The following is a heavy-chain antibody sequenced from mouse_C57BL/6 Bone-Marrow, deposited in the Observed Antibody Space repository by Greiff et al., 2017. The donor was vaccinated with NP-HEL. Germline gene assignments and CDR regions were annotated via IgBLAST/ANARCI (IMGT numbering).Heavy chain of an antibody. CDR3: AREPDYPYYAMDY. CDR1: GFSLTSYG. J-gene: IGHJ4*01. Sequence: QVQLQQSGPGLVQPSQSLSITCTVSGFSLTSYGVHWVRQSPGKGLEWLGVIWSGGSTDYNAAFISRLSISKDNSKSQVFFKMNSLQADDTAIYYCAREPDYPYYAMDYWGQGTSVTVSS. CDR2: IWSGGST. V-gene: IGHV2-2*01. D-gene: IGHD2-4*01.